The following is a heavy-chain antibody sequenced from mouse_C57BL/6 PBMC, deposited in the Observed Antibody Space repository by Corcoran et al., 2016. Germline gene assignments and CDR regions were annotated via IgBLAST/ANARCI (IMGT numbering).Heavy chain of an antibody. CDR1: GYTFTDYY. D-gene: IGHD1-1*01. V-gene: IGHV1-26*01. J-gene: IGHJ4*01. CDR3: ARSKNYYGSSYVYAMDY. CDR2: INPNNGGT. Sequence: EVQLQQSGPELVKPGASVKISCKASGYTFTDYYMNWVKQSHGKSLEWIGDINPNNGGTSYNQKFKGKATLTVDKSSSTAYMELRSLTSEDSAVYYCARSKNYYGSSYVYAMDYWGQGTAVTVSS.